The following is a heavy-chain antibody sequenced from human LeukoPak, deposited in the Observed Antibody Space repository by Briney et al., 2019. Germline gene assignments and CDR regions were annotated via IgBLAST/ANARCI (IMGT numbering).Heavy chain of an antibody. CDR2: IWFDGGNK. J-gene: IGHJ6*04. D-gene: IGHD3-9*01. V-gene: IGHV3-33*01. Sequence: VRSLRLSSAPSRVALCSYGTHWGRPGLREGRGRVSVIWFDGGNKYSTDSLRGRFPISTDNSKNTLYLQMNSLRAEDTAGYYCARGNYDILTGSYYYGMDVWGKGTTVTVSS. CDR1: RVALCSYG. CDR3: ARGNYDILTGSYYYGMDV.